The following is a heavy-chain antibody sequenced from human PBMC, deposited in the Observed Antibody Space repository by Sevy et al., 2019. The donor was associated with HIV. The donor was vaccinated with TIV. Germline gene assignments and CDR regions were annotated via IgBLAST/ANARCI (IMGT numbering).Heavy chain of an antibody. CDR1: GFTFRSFS. J-gene: IGHJ4*02. D-gene: IGHD3-10*01. Sequence: GGSLRLSCVASGFTFRSFSMHWVRQAPGKGLEWVSAISGSGGSTYYADSVKGRFTISRDNSKNTLYLQMNSLRADDTAVYYCAKGVYGSTYFDYWGQGTLVTVSS. CDR3: AKGVYGSTYFDY. V-gene: IGHV3-23*01. CDR2: ISGSGGST.